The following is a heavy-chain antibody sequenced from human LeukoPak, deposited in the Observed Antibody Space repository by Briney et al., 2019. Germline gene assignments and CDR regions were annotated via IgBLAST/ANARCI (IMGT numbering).Heavy chain of an antibody. CDR2: IKSKTDGGTT. V-gene: IGHV3-15*01. J-gene: IGHJ4*02. D-gene: IGHD3-3*01. CDR3: TTRMTTYYDFWSDPDY. Sequence: GGSLRLSCAASGFTFSNAWMSWVRQAPGKGLEWVGRIKSKTDGGTTDYAAPVKGRFTISRDDSKNTLYLQMSSLKTEDTAVYYCTTRMTTYYDFWSDPDYWGQGTLVTVSS. CDR1: GFTFSNAW.